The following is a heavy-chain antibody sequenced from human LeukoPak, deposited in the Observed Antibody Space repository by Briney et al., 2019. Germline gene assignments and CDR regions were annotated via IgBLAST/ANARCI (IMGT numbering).Heavy chain of an antibody. CDR3: ARDQVPGSVTT. CDR1: GGSISSYY. J-gene: IGHJ4*02. Sequence: SETLSLTCTVSGGSISSYYWSWLRQPAGKGLEWIGYIYYSGSTNYNPSLKSRVTISVDTSKNQFSLKLSSVTAADTAVYYCARDQVPGSVTTWGQGTLVTVSS. CDR2: IYYSGST. V-gene: IGHV4-59*01. D-gene: IGHD4-17*01.